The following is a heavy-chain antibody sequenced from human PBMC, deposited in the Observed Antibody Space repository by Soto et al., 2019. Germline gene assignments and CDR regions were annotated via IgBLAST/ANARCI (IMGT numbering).Heavy chain of an antibody. CDR1: GYTFTSYD. CDR3: AINRYYYDSSGYSLAAFDI. J-gene: IGHJ3*02. CDR2: MNPNSGNT. Sequence: QVQLVQSGAEVKKPGASVKVSCKASGYTFTSYDINWVRQATGQGLEWMGWMNPNSGNTGYAQKFQGRVTMTRNTSISTVYMELSSLRSEDTAVYYCAINRYYYDSSGYSLAAFDIWGQGTMVTVSS. D-gene: IGHD3-22*01. V-gene: IGHV1-8*01.